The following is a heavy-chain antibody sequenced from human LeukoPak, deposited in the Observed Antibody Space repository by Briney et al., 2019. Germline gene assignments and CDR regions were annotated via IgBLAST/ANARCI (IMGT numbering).Heavy chain of an antibody. CDR1: GGSVSSNSAA. D-gene: IGHD3-22*01. V-gene: IGHV6-1*01. CDR3: ARESRYYYDSSGYYYVNPIDY. J-gene: IGHJ4*02. CDR2: TYYRSKWYN. Sequence: SQTLSLTCAISGGSVSSNSAAWNWIRQSPSRGLEWLGRTYYRSKWYNDYAVSVKSRITINPDTSKNQFSLQLNSVTPEDTAVYYCARESRYYYDSSGYYYVNPIDYWGQGALVTVSS.